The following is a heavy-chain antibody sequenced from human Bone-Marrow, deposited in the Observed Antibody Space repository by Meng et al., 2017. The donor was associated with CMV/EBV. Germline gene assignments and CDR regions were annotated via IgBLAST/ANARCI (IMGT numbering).Heavy chain of an antibody. CDR2: IKQDGSEK. CDR3: ARSLQYYYDSSGYYFDD. J-gene: IGHJ4*02. CDR1: GFTFSSYW. D-gene: IGHD3-22*01. V-gene: IGHV3-7*01. Sequence: GESLKISCAASGFTFSSYWMSWVRQAPGKGLEWVANIKQDGSEKYYVDSVKGRFTISRDNAKNSLYLQMNSLRAEDTAVYYCARSLQYYYDSSGYYFDDWGQGTLVTVSS.